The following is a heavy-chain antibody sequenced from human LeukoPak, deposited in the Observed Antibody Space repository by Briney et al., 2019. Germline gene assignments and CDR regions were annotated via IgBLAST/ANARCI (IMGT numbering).Heavy chain of an antibody. J-gene: IGHJ6*02. CDR3: ARGGQLYCSGGSCYSGYYYYGMDV. V-gene: IGHV4-39*01. CDR2: IYYSGST. D-gene: IGHD2-15*01. Sequence: PSETLSLTCTVSGGSISSSSYYWGWIRQPPGKGLEWIGSIYYSGSTYYNPSLKSRVTISVDTSKNQFSLKLSSVTAADTAVYYCARGGQLYCSGGSCYSGYYYYGMDVWGQGTTVTVSS. CDR1: GGSISSSSYY.